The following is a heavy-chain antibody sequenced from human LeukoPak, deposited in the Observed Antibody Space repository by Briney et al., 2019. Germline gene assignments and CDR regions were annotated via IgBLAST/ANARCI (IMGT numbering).Heavy chain of an antibody. CDR1: GYTFTSYG. Sequence: ASVKVSCKASGYTFTSYGISRVRQAPGQGLEWMGWISAYNGNTNYVQKLQGRVTMTIDTSTSTAYMELRSLRSDDTAVYYCTTLWDSSGWFYFDYWGQGTLVTVSS. CDR3: TTLWDSSGWFYFDY. D-gene: IGHD6-19*01. J-gene: IGHJ4*02. V-gene: IGHV1-18*01. CDR2: ISAYNGNT.